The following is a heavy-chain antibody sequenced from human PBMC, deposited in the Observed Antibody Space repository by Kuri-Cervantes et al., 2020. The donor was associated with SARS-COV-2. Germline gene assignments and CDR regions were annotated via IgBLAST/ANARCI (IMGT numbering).Heavy chain of an antibody. CDR2: INPKSGGT. D-gene: IGHD3-3*01. V-gene: IGHV1-2*04. CDR1: GYTFTGYY. J-gene: IGHJ5*02. CDR3: ARGPAITIFGVLRGRENWFDP. Sequence: ASVKVSCKASGYTFTGYYMHWIRQAPGEGLEWMGWINPKSGGTNYAQKFQGWVTMTRETSISTAYMELSRLRSGDTAVYYCARGPAITIFGVLRGRENWFDPWGQGTLVTVSS.